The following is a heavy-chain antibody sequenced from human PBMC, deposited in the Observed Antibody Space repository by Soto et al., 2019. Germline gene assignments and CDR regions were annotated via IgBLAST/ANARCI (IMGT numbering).Heavy chain of an antibody. Sequence: GGSLRLSCAASGFTFSNAWMSWVRQAPGKGLEWVGRIKSKTDGGTTDYAAPVKGRFTISRDDSKNTLYLQMNSLKTEDTAVYYCTLPESGGQNWGGFDYWGQGTLVTVSS. J-gene: IGHJ4*02. CDR3: TLPESGGQNWGGFDY. V-gene: IGHV3-15*01. D-gene: IGHD7-27*01. CDR1: GFTFSNAW. CDR2: IKSKTDGGTT.